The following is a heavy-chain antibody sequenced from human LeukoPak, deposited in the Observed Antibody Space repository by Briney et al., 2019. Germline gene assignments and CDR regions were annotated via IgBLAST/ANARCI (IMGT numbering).Heavy chain of an antibody. Sequence: GGSLRLSCAASGFTFDGYAMHWVRQAPGKGLEWVSLISGDAGSTYYADSVKGRFTISRDDSKNSLYLQMNSLRTEDTAFYYCAKDIYRGLDMATRPDYWGQGTLVTVSS. CDR1: GFTFDGYA. D-gene: IGHD5-24*01. CDR3: AKDIYRGLDMATRPDY. J-gene: IGHJ4*02. CDR2: ISGDAGST. V-gene: IGHV3-43*02.